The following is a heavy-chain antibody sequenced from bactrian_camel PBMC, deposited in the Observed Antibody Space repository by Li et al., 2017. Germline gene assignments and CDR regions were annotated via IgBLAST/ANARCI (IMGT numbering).Heavy chain of an antibody. CDR3: AAGPWVVVPGGSGCLLSPSRYNY. V-gene: IGHV3S40*01. CDR2: IDLDGNSA. D-gene: IGHD5*01. Sequence: DVQLVESGGGSVPIGDSLRLSCQVSGMSSRSYCWAWFRQAVGKEREGIAVIDLDGNSAVANSVKGRFTISQDSAKNTVYLQLDSVKPEDTAMYYCAAGPWVVVPGGSGCLLSPSRYNYWGQGTQVTVS. J-gene: IGHJ4*01. CDR1: GMSSRSYC.